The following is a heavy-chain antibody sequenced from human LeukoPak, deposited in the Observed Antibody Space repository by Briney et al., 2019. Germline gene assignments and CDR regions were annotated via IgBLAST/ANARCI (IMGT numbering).Heavy chain of an antibody. CDR3: ARGLVYGVVTQGGYYYYMDV. CDR2: IYTSGST. D-gene: IGHD3-3*01. Sequence: SETLSLTCTVSGGSISSYYWSWIRQPAGKGLEWIGRIYTSGSTNYNPSLKSRVTMSVDTSKNQFSLKLSSVTAADTAVYYCARGLVYGVVTQGGYYYYMDVWGKGTTVTVSS. CDR1: GGSISSYY. J-gene: IGHJ6*03. V-gene: IGHV4-4*07.